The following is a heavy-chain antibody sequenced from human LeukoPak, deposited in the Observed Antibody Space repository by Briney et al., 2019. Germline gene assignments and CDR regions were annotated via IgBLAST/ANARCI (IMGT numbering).Heavy chain of an antibody. CDR2: ISAYNGNT. J-gene: IGHJ6*03. Sequence: ASVKVSCKASGYTFTSYGISWVRQAPGQGLEWMGWISAYNGNTNYAQKLQGRVTMTTDTSTSTAYMELRSLRSDDTAVYYCARDVLYCSSTSCYIRSGLDNRMDVWGKGTTVTVSS. CDR1: GYTFTSYG. CDR3: ARDVLYCSSTSCYIRSGLDNRMDV. D-gene: IGHD2-2*02. V-gene: IGHV1-18*01.